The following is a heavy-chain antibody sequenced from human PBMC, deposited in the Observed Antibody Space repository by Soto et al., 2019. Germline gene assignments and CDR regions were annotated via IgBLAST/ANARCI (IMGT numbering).Heavy chain of an antibody. CDR3: ARPPSTMTHWDDAFDI. CDR2: IYPGDSDT. V-gene: IGHV5-51*01. J-gene: IGHJ3*02. CDR1: GYSFTSYW. D-gene: IGHD3-22*01. Sequence: GESLKISCKGSGYSFTSYWIGWVRQMPGKGLEWMGIIYPGDSDTRYSPSFQGQVTISADKSISTAYLQWSSLKASDTAMYYCARPPSTMTHWDDAFDIWGQGTMVTVSS.